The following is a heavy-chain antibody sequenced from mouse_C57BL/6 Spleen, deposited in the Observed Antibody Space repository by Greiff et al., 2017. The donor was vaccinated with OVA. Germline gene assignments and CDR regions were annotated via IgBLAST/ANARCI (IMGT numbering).Heavy chain of an antibody. J-gene: IGHJ1*03. V-gene: IGHV5-17*01. Sequence: DVKLVESGGGLVKPGGSLKLSCAASGFTFSDYGMHWVRQAPEKGLEWVAYISSGSSTIYYADTVKGRFTISRDNAKNTLFLQMTSLRSEDTAMYYCAKTPWYFDVWGTGTTVTVSS. CDR2: ISSGSSTI. CDR1: GFTFSDYG. CDR3: AKTPWYFDV.